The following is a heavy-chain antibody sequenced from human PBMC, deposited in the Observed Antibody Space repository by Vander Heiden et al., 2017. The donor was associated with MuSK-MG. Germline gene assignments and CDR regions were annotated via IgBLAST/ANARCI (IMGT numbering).Heavy chain of an antibody. CDR3: AKAGYCGGDGYSSLYFQY. D-gene: IGHD2-21*02. CDR1: GFTFSSFA. Sequence: EVQLLESGGGLVQPGGSLRLSCAASGFTFSSFAMSWDRQAPGKGLEWVSGISGSGGHTYYADSVKGRFTISRDNSKNTLYLQMNSLRAEETAVYYCAKAGYCGGDGYSSLYFQYWGQGTLVPVS. CDR2: ISGSGGHT. J-gene: IGHJ1*01. V-gene: IGHV3-23*01.